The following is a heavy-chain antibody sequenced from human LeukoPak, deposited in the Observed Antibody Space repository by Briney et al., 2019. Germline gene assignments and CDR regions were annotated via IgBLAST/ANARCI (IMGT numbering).Heavy chain of an antibody. CDR2: IRYDGSNK. V-gene: IGHV3-30*02. CDR3: VKDPYYFDSTNYHDDY. CDR1: GFTFSSYG. D-gene: IGHD3-22*01. J-gene: IGHJ4*02. Sequence: GGSLRLSCAASGFTFSSYGMHWVRQAPGKGLEWVALIRYDGSNKYYADSVKGRFTISRDNSKNTLYLQMNSLRVEDTAVYYCVKDPYYFDSTNYHDDYWGQGTLVTVSS.